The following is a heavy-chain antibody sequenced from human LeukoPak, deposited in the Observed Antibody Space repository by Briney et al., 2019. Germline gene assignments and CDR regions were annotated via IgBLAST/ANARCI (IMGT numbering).Heavy chain of an antibody. CDR3: ARAPDYGGYYFDY. CDR2: TYYSGST. Sequence: SETLSLTCTVSGGSISSYYWSWIRQPPGKGLEWIGYTYYSGSTNYNPSLKSRVTISVDTSKNQFSLKLSSVTAADTAVYYCARAPDYGGYYFDYWGQGTLVTVSS. V-gene: IGHV4-59*01. CDR1: GGSISSYY. J-gene: IGHJ4*02. D-gene: IGHD4-23*01.